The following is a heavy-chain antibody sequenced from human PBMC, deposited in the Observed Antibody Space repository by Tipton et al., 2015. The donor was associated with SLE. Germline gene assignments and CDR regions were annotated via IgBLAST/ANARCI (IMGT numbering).Heavy chain of an antibody. CDR2: IKQDGSEK. CDR3: ARSLGHGSSGSGFLDY. D-gene: IGHD6-13*01. Sequence: SLRLSCAASGFTFTTYDMSWVRQAPGKGLEWVANIKQDGSEKYYVDSVKGRFTISRDNAKNSLYLQMNSLRAEDTAVYYCARSLGHGSSGSGFLDYWGQGTLVTVSS. J-gene: IGHJ4*02. CDR1: GFTFTTYD. V-gene: IGHV3-7*01.